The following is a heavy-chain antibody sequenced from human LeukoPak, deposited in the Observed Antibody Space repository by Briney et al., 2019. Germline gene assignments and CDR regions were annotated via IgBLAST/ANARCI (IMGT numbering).Heavy chain of an antibody. Sequence: SQTLSLTCAISGDSVSSSTTTWHWIRQSPSGGLEWLGRTYYRSKWNTDYAVSVRSRIGINPDTSKNQLSLQLNSVTPEDTAIYYCVRGPPGGRLDPWGQGTLVTVSS. V-gene: IGHV6-1*01. CDR2: TYYRSKWNT. CDR3: VRGPPGGRLDP. CDR1: GDSVSSSTTT. D-gene: IGHD2-15*01. J-gene: IGHJ5*02.